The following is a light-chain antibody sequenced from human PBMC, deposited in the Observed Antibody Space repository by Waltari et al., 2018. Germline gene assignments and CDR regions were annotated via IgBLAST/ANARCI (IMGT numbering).Light chain of an antibody. CDR3: QQYNNWPIT. CDR1: QNINNL. V-gene: IGKV3-15*01. CDR2: RAS. Sequence: EVVLTQSPATLSVSPGERATLSCRASQNINNLLAWYQQKPGQAPRLLIYRASTRATDIPVRFSGSGSGTDFTLTISSLQSEDFAVDYCQQYNNWPITFGQGTRLEIK. J-gene: IGKJ5*01.